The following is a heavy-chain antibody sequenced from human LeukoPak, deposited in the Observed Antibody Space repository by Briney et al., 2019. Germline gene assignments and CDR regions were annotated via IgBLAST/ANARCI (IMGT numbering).Heavy chain of an antibody. CDR1: GFTFSEAW. D-gene: IGHD3-10*01. J-gene: IGHJ5*02. V-gene: IGHV3-21*04. CDR3: ATYGSGSNWFDP. CDR2: ITSTSSYI. Sequence: PGGSLRLSCAVSGFTFSEAWMNWVRQAPGKGLEWVSSITSTSSYIYYADSVKGRFTISRDNAKNSLYLQMNSLRAEDTAVYYCATYGSGSNWFDPWGQGTLVTVSS.